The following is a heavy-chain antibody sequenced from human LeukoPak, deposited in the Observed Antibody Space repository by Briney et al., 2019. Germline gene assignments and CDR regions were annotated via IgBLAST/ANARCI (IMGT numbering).Heavy chain of an antibody. CDR2: IIPIFGTA. J-gene: IGHJ3*02. Sequence: ASVKVSCKASGGTFSSYAISWVRQAPGQGLEWMGGIIPIFGTANYAQKFQGRVTITTDESTSTAYMELSSLRSEDTAVYYCARDQQLSSGYLGDAFDIWGQGTMVTVSS. CDR3: ARDQQLSSGYLGDAFDI. CDR1: GGTFSSYA. D-gene: IGHD3-22*01. V-gene: IGHV1-69*05.